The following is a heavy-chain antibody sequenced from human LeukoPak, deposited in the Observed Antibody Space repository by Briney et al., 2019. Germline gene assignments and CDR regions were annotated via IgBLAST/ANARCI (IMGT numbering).Heavy chain of an antibody. V-gene: IGHV3-30*04. CDR1: GFTFSSYA. CDR3: ARDYYGSGSYHLFGALPHDWFDP. J-gene: IGHJ5*02. Sequence: GGTLTLSCAASGFTFSSYAMHWVRQAPGKGLEWVAVISYDGSNKYYADSVKVRFTISRDNSKNTLYLQMNSLRAEDTAVYYCARDYYGSGSYHLFGALPHDWFDPWGQGTLVTVSS. CDR2: ISYDGSNK. D-gene: IGHD3-10*01.